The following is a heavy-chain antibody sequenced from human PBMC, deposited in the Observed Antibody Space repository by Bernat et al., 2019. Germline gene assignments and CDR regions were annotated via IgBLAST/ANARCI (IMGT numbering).Heavy chain of an antibody. Sequence: EVQLVESGGGLVKPGGSLRLSCAASGFTFSNAWMSWVRQAPGKGLEWVGRIKSKTDGGTTDYAAPVKGRFTISRDDSKNTLYLQMNSLKTEDTAVYYCITDDSSGYYPSFDYWGQGTLVTVSS. CDR2: IKSKTDGGTT. CDR3: ITDDSSGYYPSFDY. V-gene: IGHV3-15*01. J-gene: IGHJ4*02. D-gene: IGHD3-22*01. CDR1: GFTFSNAW.